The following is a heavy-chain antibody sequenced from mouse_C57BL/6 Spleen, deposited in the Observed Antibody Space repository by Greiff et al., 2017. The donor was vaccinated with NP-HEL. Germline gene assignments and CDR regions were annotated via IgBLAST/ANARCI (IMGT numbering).Heavy chain of an antibody. CDR2: VNPYNGGT. CDR3: ATIYYRVYFDY. Sequence: VQLQQSGPVLVKPGASVKMSCKASGYTFTDYYMNWVKQSHGKSLEWIGVVNPYNGGTSYNQKFKGKATLTVDKSSSTAYMELNSLTSEDSAVYYCATIYYRVYFDYWGQGTTLTVSS. J-gene: IGHJ2*01. D-gene: IGHD1-1*01. CDR1: GYTFTDYY. V-gene: IGHV1-19*01.